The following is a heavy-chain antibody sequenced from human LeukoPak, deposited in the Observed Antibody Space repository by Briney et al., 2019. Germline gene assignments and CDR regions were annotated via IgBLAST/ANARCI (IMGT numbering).Heavy chain of an antibody. J-gene: IGHJ4*02. V-gene: IGHV4-59*01. Sequence: SETLSLTCTVSGVSISSYYWSWIRQPPGQGLEWIRNIYYSGSTNYNPSLKSRVTISVDTSKNQFSLKLSSVTAADTAVYYCARDARESRYYDSSGYFSFDYWGQGTLVTVSS. D-gene: IGHD3-22*01. CDR3: ARDARESRYYDSSGYFSFDY. CDR1: GVSISSYY. CDR2: IYYSGST.